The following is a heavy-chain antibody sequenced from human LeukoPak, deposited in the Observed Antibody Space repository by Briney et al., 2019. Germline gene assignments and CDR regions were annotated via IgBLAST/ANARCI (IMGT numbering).Heavy chain of an antibody. CDR3: ARGIAVAGTGPFDY. Sequence: PGGSLRLSCAASGFTFSSYAMSWVRQAPGKGLEWVSAISGSGGSTYYADSVKGRFTISRDNVKNSLYLQMNSLRAEDTAVYYCARGIAVAGTGPFDYWGQGTLVTVSS. D-gene: IGHD6-19*01. V-gene: IGHV3-23*01. J-gene: IGHJ4*02. CDR2: ISGSGGST. CDR1: GFTFSSYA.